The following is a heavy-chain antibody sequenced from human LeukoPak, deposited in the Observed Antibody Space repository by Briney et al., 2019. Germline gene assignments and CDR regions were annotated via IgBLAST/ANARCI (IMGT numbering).Heavy chain of an antibody. V-gene: IGHV4-59*01. J-gene: IGHJ5*02. D-gene: IGHD1-26*01. CDR2: IYYSGST. CDR3: ARTKGELSADH. Sequence: SETLSLTCTVSSGSISSYYWRWIRQPPGKGLEWIGYIYYSGSTNYNPSLKSRVTISVDTSKNQFSLKLSSVTAADTAVYYCARTKGELSADHWGQGTLVTVSS. CDR1: SGSISSYY.